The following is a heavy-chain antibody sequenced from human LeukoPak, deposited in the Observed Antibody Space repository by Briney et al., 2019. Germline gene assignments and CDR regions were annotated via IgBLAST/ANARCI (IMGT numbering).Heavy chain of an antibody. V-gene: IGHV3-33*01. CDR2: IWYDGSNK. CDR1: GFTFSSYG. CDR3: ARDIVVVVAATRPIYYYYGMDV. Sequence: GGSLRLSCAASGFTFSSYGMHWVRQAPGKGLEWVAVIWYDGSNKYYADSVKGRFTISRDNSKNTLYLQMNSLRAEDTAVYYCARDIVVVVAATRPIYYYYGMDVWGKGTMVTVSS. J-gene: IGHJ6*04. D-gene: IGHD2-15*01.